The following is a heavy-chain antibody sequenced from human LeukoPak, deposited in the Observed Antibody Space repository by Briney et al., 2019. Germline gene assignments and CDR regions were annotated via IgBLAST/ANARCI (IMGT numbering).Heavy chain of an antibody. Sequence: SETLSLTCTVSGGSISSSSYYWGWIRQPPGKGLEWIGSIYYSGSTYYNPSLKSRVTISVDTSKNQFSLKLSSVTAADTAVYYCASRANTIFGETYDDYWGQGTLVTVSS. J-gene: IGHJ4*02. CDR1: GGSISSSSYY. CDR3: ASRANTIFGETYDDY. D-gene: IGHD3-3*01. V-gene: IGHV4-39*01. CDR2: IYYSGST.